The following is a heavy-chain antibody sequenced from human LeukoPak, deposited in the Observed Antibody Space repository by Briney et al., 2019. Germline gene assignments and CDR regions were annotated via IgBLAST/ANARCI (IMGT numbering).Heavy chain of an antibody. CDR2: ITSSGFIT. D-gene: IGHD3-22*01. CDR3: ARGAPTYTSGFYYGY. Sequence: GGSLRLSCAASGFTFTSYAMNWVRQAPGKGLEWVSYITSSGFITYYGDSVKGRFTISRDNAKNSLYLQMNSLRADDTAVYYCARGAPTYTSGFYYGYWGQGTLVTVSS. V-gene: IGHV3-48*01. J-gene: IGHJ4*02. CDR1: GFTFTSYA.